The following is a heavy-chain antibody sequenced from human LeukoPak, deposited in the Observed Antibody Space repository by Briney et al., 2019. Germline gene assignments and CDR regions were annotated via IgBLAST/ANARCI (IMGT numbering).Heavy chain of an antibody. Sequence: GGSLRLSCAVSGFSVSGYWITWVRQAPGKGLEWVANIKQDGSEKNYVDSVKGRFTISRDNAENSLFLQMNSLRVEDTAVYYCAREWQGGIAAAGTRIEGDYWGQGTLVAVSS. V-gene: IGHV3-7*01. D-gene: IGHD6-13*01. CDR3: AREWQGGIAAAGTRIEGDY. CDR2: IKQDGSEK. CDR1: GFSVSGYW. J-gene: IGHJ4*02.